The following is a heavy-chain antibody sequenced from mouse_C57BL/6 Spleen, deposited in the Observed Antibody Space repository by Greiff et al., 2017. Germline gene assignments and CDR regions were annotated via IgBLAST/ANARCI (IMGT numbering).Heavy chain of an antibody. CDR2: IDPSDSYT. J-gene: IGHJ3*01. CDR3: ARGNYYDYVAY. CDR1: GYTFTSYW. V-gene: IGHV1-59*01. Sequence: QVQLQQPGAELVRPGPSVKLSCKASGYTFTSYWLHWVKQRPGQGLEWIGVIDPSDSYTKYNQKFKGKATLTVDTSSSPAYMQLSSLTSEDSAVYYCARGNYYDYVAYWGQGTLVTVSA. D-gene: IGHD2-4*01.